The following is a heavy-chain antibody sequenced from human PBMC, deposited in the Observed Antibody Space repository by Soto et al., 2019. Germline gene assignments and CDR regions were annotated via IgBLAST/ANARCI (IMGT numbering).Heavy chain of an antibody. CDR2: VYYSGST. J-gene: IGHJ4*03. V-gene: IGHV4-59*01. D-gene: IGHD2-15*01. Sequence: SGNPALTCTVSGGSISANYWSWIRQSPGKGLEWIGYVYYSGSTVYNPSLKSRVSISADTSKNQFSLRLSSVTAADTAVYYCARDDHSYQSATSSSYF. CDR3: ARDDHSYQSATSSSYF. CDR1: GGSISANY.